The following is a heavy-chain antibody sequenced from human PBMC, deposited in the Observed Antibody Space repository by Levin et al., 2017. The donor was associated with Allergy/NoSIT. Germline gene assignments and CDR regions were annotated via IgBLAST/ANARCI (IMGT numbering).Heavy chain of an antibody. D-gene: IGHD3-10*01. Sequence: LSLPCAASGFPFRTFWMSWVRQAPGKGPEWVANIKQDGSDKYYVDSVEGRFTVSRDNAKSSLYLQMNSLRVEDTAVYYCARDHDGEDEYFDFWGQGTLVTVSS. CDR3: ARDHDGEDEYFDF. CDR1: GFPFRTFW. J-gene: IGHJ4*02. CDR2: IKQDGSDK. V-gene: IGHV3-7*01.